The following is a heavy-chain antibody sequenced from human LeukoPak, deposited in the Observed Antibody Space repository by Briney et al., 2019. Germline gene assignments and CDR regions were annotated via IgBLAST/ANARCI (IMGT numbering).Heavy chain of an antibody. V-gene: IGHV3-30*03. D-gene: IGHD1-26*01. J-gene: IGHJ4*02. Sequence: GGSLRLSCAASGFTFSSYWMHWVRQAPGKGLEWVAVISYDGSNKYYADSVKGRFTISRDNSKNTLYLQMNSLRAEDTAVYYCARGGSRQPFDYWGQGTLVTVSS. CDR1: GFTFSSYW. CDR2: ISYDGSNK. CDR3: ARGGSRQPFDY.